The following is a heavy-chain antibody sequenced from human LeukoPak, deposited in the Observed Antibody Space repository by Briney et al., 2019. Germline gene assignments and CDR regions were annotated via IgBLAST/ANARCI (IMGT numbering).Heavy chain of an antibody. CDR2: INTDRSST. CDR3: ARGGYWSGGSCVSDYFDY. J-gene: IGHJ4*02. V-gene: IGHV3-74*01. Sequence: GGSLRLSCAASGFTFSSYWMNWVRQAPGKGLVWVSPINTDRSSTNYADSVKGRFTISRDNAKNTLYLQMNSLRAEDTAVYYCARGGYWSGGSCVSDYFDYWGQGTLVTVSS. D-gene: IGHD2-15*01. CDR1: GFTFSSYW.